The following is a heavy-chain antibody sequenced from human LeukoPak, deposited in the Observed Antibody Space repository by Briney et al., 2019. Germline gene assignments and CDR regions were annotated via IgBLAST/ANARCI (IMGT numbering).Heavy chain of an antibody. CDR3: ARDLFSSSSDNYYYYYMDV. CDR2: IIPIFGTA. Sequence: SVKVSCKASGGTFSSYAISWVRQAPGQGLEWMGGIIPIFGTANYAQKFQGRVTITADESTSTAYMELSSLRSEDTAVYYCARDLFSSSSDNYYYYYMDVWGKGTTVTVSS. D-gene: IGHD6-13*01. V-gene: IGHV1-69*13. J-gene: IGHJ6*03. CDR1: GGTFSSYA.